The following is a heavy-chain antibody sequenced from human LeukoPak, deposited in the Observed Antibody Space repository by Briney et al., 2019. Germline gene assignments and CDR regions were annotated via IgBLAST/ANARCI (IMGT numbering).Heavy chain of an antibody. Sequence: GGSLRLSCAASGFTFSSYAMSCVRQAPGKGLEWVSAISDSGGNTYYADSVKGRFTISRDNSKNTLYLQMNSLRAEDTAVYYCAKDPRGDCSGGSSYYLDYWGQGTLVTVSS. J-gene: IGHJ4*02. CDR2: ISDSGGNT. V-gene: IGHV3-23*01. D-gene: IGHD2-15*01. CDR1: GFTFSSYA. CDR3: AKDPRGDCSGGSSYYLDY.